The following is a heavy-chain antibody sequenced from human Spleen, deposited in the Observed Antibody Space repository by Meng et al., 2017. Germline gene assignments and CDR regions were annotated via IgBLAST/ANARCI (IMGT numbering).Heavy chain of an antibody. CDR2: IYHSGST. V-gene: IGHV4-38-2*02. CDR3: GRALSGWYYFDF. Sequence: SETLSLTCTVSGYSISSGYYWGWIRQPPGKGLEWIGSIYHSGSTYYNPSLKSRVTISVDTSKNQFSLKLSSVTAADTAVYYCGRALSGWYYFDFWGQGTQVTVSS. D-gene: IGHD6-19*01. J-gene: IGHJ4*02. CDR1: GYSISSGYY.